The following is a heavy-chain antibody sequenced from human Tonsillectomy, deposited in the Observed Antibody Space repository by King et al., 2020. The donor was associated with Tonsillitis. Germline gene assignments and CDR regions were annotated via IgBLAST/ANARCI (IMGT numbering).Heavy chain of an antibody. D-gene: IGHD1-26*01. Sequence: QLVQSGAEVKKPGASVKVSCKASGYTFTSYGISWVRQAPGQGLEWMGWISPYNGDTDYAQKFQGRVTMTTEPSPSTAYMELRSLRSDDTAVYYCARDMWDLRMDVWGKGTTVTVSS. V-gene: IGHV1-18*01. CDR2: ISPYNGDT. CDR1: GYTFTSYG. CDR3: ARDMWDLRMDV. J-gene: IGHJ6*03.